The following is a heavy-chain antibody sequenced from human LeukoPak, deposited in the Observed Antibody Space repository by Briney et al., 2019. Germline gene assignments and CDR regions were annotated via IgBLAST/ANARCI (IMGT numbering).Heavy chain of an antibody. CDR2: INHSGST. V-gene: IGHV4-34*01. J-gene: IGHJ6*03. Sequence: SETLSLTCAVYGGSFSGYYWSWIRQPPGKGLEWIGEINHSGSTNYNPSLKSRVTISVDTSKNQFSLKLSSVTAADTAVYYCARDQAYHSQSFYYYYYYMDVWGKGTTVTVSS. CDR3: ARDQAYHSQSFYYYYYYMDV. D-gene: IGHD1-14*01. CDR1: GGSFSGYY.